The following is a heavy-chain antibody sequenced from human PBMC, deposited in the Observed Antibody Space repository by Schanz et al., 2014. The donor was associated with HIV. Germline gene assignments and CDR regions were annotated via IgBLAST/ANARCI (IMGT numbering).Heavy chain of an antibody. Sequence: EVQLVESGGGLVQPGGSLRVSCVASGFTFSSHWMTWVRQAPGKGLEWVSSISAGGRDTYYADSVKGRFTIFRDNSKNTLYLQMNSLRAEDTAVYYCARGLPADYWGQGTLVTVSS. CDR1: GFTFSSHW. D-gene: IGHD5-18*01. CDR2: ISAGGRDT. V-gene: IGHV3-23*04. CDR3: ARGLPADY. J-gene: IGHJ4*02.